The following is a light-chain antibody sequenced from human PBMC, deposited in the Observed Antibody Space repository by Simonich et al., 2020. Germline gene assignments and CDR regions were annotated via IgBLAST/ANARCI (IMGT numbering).Light chain of an antibody. CDR2: WAS. CDR1: QSVLYSSNNKNY. J-gene: IGKJ1*01. CDR3: QQYYSTPWT. V-gene: IGKV4-1*01. Sequence: DIVMTQSPDSLAVSLGERATINCKSSQSVLYSSNNKNYLAWYQQKPEQPHKLLIYWASPRASGVPGRFSGSGSGTDFTLTISSLQAEDVAVYYCQQYYSTPWTFGQGTKVEIK.